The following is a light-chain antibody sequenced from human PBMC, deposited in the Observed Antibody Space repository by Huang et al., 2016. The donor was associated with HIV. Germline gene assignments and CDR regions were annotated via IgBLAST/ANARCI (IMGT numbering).Light chain of an antibody. V-gene: IGKV1-16*01. CDR1: QDISNY. J-gene: IGKJ2*01. CDR2: AAS. CDR3: QQYASYPYT. Sequence: DIQMTQSPSSLSASVGDRVTITCRASQDISNYLVWFQQQPGKAPKSLIYAASRLQGGVPSRFSGSGSGTDFTLTISSLKPEDFATYYCQQYASYPYTFGQGTKLEIK.